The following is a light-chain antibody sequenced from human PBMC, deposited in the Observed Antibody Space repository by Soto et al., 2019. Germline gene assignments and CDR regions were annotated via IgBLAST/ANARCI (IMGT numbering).Light chain of an antibody. J-gene: IGKJ1*01. Sequence: DIVMTQSPATLSVSPGEGATLSCRASQSVSSTFAWYQQKPGQAPRLLIYGASTRATGIPARFSGSGSGTEFTLIISSLQAEDSAVYYCQQYNSWLWTFGQGTKVDIK. CDR3: QQYNSWLWT. CDR2: GAS. V-gene: IGKV3-15*01. CDR1: QSVSST.